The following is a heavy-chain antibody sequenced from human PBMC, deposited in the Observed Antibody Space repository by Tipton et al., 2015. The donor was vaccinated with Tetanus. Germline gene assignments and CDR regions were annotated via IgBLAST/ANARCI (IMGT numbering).Heavy chain of an antibody. D-gene: IGHD3-10*01. V-gene: IGHV4-59*01. CDR1: GASISSYY. CDR2: THHSGNT. CDR3: AILGDASGRTNLYAFDI. Sequence: LRLSCSVSGASISSYYWNWIRQVPGKGLEWIGYTHHSGNTNYNPSLSGRVTTSVDTSKNQFYLKMSSVTAADTAVYYCAILGDASGRTNLYAFDIWGQGTMVSVSS. J-gene: IGHJ3*02.